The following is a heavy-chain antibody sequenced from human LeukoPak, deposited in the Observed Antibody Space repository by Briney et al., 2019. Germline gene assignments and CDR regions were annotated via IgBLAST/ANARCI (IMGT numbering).Heavy chain of an antibody. D-gene: IGHD1-7*01. CDR2: FDPEDGET. CDR3: ASHKWNSFYYYYMDV. Sequence: ASVKVSCKVSGYTLTELSMHWVRQAPGKGLEWMGGFDPEDGETIYAQKFQGRVTMTEDTSTDTAYMELSSLRSEDTAVYYCASHKWNSFYYYYMDVWGKGTTVTVSS. CDR1: GYTLTELS. J-gene: IGHJ6*03. V-gene: IGHV1-24*01.